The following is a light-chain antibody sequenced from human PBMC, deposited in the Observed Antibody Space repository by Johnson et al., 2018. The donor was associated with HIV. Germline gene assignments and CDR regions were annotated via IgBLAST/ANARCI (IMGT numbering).Light chain of an antibody. CDR1: SSNIGNNY. V-gene: IGLV1-51*01. CDR2: DNN. J-gene: IGLJ1*01. CDR3: GTWDTSLSVGV. Sequence: QSVLTQPPSVSAAPGQKVTISCSGSSSNIGNNYVSWYQQLPGTAPKLLIYDNNKRPSGIPDRFSGSKSGTSATLGITGLQTGDEADYYCGTWDTSLSVGVFVTGPKVTFL.